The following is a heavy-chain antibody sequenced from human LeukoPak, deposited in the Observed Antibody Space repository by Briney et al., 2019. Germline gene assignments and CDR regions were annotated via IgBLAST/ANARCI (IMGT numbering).Heavy chain of an antibody. D-gene: IGHD6-6*01. J-gene: IGHJ3*02. CDR2: IKEDGNEK. CDR3: ARELGVSRAFDI. Sequence: GGSLRLSCAASGFSFSNYWMTWVRQAPGKGLEWVANIKEDGNEKYYVDSVKGRFTISRDNGKNSLYLQMNSLTAEDTAVYYCARELGVSRAFDIWGQGTMVTVSS. CDR1: GFSFSNYW. V-gene: IGHV3-7*05.